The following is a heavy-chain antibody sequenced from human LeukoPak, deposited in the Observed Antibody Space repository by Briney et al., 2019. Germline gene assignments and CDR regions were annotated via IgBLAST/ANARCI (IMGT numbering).Heavy chain of an antibody. Sequence: PSETLSLTCSVSGASMSGYYWSWIRQPPGKGLEYIGNIFYIGTTNYNPSLRSRVTISLDMSKNEFSLKLSSVTAADTAVYYCARGGPAGGWFDPWGQGTLVTVSS. CDR2: IFYIGTT. J-gene: IGHJ5*02. CDR1: GASMSGYY. V-gene: IGHV4-59*12. CDR3: ARGGPAGGWFDP.